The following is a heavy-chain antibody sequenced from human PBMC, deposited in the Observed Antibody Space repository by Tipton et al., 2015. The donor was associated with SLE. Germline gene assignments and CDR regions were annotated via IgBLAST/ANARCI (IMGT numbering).Heavy chain of an antibody. D-gene: IGHD3-10*01. CDR1: GFTFSKAW. CDR3: AGGYGSGSLYGMDV. CDR2: IDPSDSYT. J-gene: IGHJ6*02. V-gene: IGHV5-10-1*01. Sequence: SLRLSCGASGFTFSKAWMSWVRQMPGKGLEWMGRIDPSDSYTNYSPSFQGHVTISADKSISTAYLQWSSLKASDTAMYYCAGGYGSGSLYGMDVWGQGTTVTVSS.